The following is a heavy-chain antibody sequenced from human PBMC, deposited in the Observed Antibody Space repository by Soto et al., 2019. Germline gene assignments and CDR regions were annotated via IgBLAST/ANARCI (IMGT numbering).Heavy chain of an antibody. CDR3: AKDLITMIVVVSVDAFDI. J-gene: IGHJ3*02. D-gene: IGHD3-22*01. CDR1: GCTFCSYA. V-gene: IGHV3-23*01. Sequence: GVPLRVSCVAAGCTFCSYARSWVRQTPGKGLEWVSAISGSGGSTYYADSVKGRFTISRDNSKNTLYLQMNSLRAEDTAVYYCAKDLITMIVVVSVDAFDIWGQGTMVTVSS. CDR2: ISGSGGST.